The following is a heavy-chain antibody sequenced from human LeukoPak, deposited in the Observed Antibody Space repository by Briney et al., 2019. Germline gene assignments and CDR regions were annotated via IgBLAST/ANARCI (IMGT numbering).Heavy chain of an antibody. CDR1: GFTFSSYS. V-gene: IGHV3-21*04. D-gene: IGHD3-22*01. J-gene: IGHJ4*02. Sequence: PGGSLRLSCAASGFTFSSYSMNWVRQAPGKGLEWVSSISSSSSYIYYADSVKGRFTISRDNAKNSLYLQMNSLRAEDTAVYYCARAPSLLDSSGYLVNFFDYWGQGTLVTVSS. CDR3: ARAPSLLDSSGYLVNFFDY. CDR2: ISSSSSYI.